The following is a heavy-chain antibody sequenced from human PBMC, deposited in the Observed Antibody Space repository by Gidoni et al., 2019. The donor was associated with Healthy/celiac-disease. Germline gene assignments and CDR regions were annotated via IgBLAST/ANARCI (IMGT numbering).Heavy chain of an antibody. CDR1: GCSISSRNW. CDR3: ARVTYYDILTGYYYFDY. V-gene: IGHV4-4*02. Sequence: QVQLQESGPGLVKPSGTLSLTCAVSGCSISSRNWWSWVRQPPGKGLEWIGEIYHGGSTNYNPSLKSRDTISVDKSKNQFSLKLSSVTAADTAVYYCARVTYYDILTGYYYFDYWGQGTLVTVSS. D-gene: IGHD3-9*01. J-gene: IGHJ4*02. CDR2: IYHGGST.